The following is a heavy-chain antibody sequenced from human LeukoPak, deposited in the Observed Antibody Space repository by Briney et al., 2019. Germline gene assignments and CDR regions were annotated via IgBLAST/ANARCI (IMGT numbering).Heavy chain of an antibody. D-gene: IGHD1-26*01. Sequence: AGESLKISCKVSGYNFVSLWTGWVRQMPGKGLEWIGIIFPGDSDTKFSPSFEGRVTLSVDKSTNTAYLEWPNLRASDTAIYSCRRLGAGNSKVFDVWGQGTMITVAS. V-gene: IGHV5-51*01. CDR1: GYNFVSLW. J-gene: IGHJ3*01. CDR2: IFPGDSDT. CDR3: RRLGAGNSKVFDV.